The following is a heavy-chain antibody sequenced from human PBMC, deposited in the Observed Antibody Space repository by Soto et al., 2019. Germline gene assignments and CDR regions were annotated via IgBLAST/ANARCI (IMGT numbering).Heavy chain of an antibody. CDR1: GSSISSYY. J-gene: IGHJ4*02. CDR2: IYYSGST. Sequence: SETLSLTCTVSGSSISSYYWSWIRQPPGKGLEWIGYIYYSGSTNYNPSLKSRVTISVDTSKNQFSLKLSSVTAADTAVYYCARGITFGGPDSWGQGTLVTVSS. V-gene: IGHV4-59*01. CDR3: ARGITFGGPDS. D-gene: IGHD3-16*01.